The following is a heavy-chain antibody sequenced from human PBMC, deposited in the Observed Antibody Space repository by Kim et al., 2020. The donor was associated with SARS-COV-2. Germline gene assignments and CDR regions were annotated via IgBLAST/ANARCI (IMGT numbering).Heavy chain of an antibody. Sequence: SETLSLTCAVYGGSFSGYYWSWIRQPPGKGLEWIGEINHSGSTNYNPSLKSRVTISVDTSKNQFSLKLSSVTAADTAVYYCARGRRQYYYDSRPFDYWGQGTLVTVSS. V-gene: IGHV4-34*01. CDR1: GGSFSGYY. J-gene: IGHJ4*02. CDR2: INHSGST. CDR3: ARGRRQYYYDSRPFDY. D-gene: IGHD3-22*01.